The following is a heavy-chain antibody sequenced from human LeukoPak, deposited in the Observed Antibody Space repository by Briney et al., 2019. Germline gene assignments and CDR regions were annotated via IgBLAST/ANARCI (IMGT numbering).Heavy chain of an antibody. CDR3: AHLVWYNWNDEDAFDI. V-gene: IGHV1-2*02. CDR1: GYTFTGYY. Sequence: GASVKVSCKASGYTFTGYYMHWVRQAPGQGLEWMGWINPNSGGTNYAQEFQGRVTMTRDTSISTAYMELSRLRSDDTAVYYCAHLVWYNWNDEDAFDIWGQGTMVTVSS. CDR2: INPNSGGT. J-gene: IGHJ3*02. D-gene: IGHD1-1*01.